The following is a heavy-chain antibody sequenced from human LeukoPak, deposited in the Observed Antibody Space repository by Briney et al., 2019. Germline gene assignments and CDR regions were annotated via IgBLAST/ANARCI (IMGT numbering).Heavy chain of an antibody. Sequence: HPGGSLRLSCAASGFTFSSYAMSWVRQAPGKGLEWVSAISGSGGSTYYADHVKGRFTISRDNSKNTLYLQMNSLRAEDTAVYYCAPHSPGIAVAGSSYYFDYWGQGTLVTVSS. CDR2: ISGSGGST. CDR3: APHSPGIAVAGSSYYFDY. V-gene: IGHV3-23*01. J-gene: IGHJ4*02. D-gene: IGHD6-19*01. CDR1: GFTFSSYA.